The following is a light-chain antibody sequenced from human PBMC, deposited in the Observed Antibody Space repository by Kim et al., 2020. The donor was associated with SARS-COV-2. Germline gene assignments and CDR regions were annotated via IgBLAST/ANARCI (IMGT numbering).Light chain of an antibody. Sequence: GQKATISCSVSSFNIGNNYVSWYQHLPGTAPKLLIYDNNKRPSGIPDRFSGSKSGTSATLGITGLQTGDEADYYCGTWDSSLSAGVFGGGTQLTVL. J-gene: IGLJ2*01. V-gene: IGLV1-51*01. CDR2: DNN. CDR3: GTWDSSLSAGV. CDR1: SFNIGNNY.